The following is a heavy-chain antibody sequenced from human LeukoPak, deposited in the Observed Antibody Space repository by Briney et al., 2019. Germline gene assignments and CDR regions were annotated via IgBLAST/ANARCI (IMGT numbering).Heavy chain of an antibody. J-gene: IGHJ6*02. V-gene: IGHV3-23*01. CDR2: ISGRGGST. Sequence: GGSLRLSCAASGFTFSSYAMSWVRQAPGKGLEWVSAISGRGGSTYYADSVKGRFTISRDNSKNTLYLQMNSLRAEDTAVYYCANTIFGVVIISPTYYYYGMDVWGQGTTVTVSS. D-gene: IGHD3-3*01. CDR3: ANTIFGVVIISPTYYYYGMDV. CDR1: GFTFSSYA.